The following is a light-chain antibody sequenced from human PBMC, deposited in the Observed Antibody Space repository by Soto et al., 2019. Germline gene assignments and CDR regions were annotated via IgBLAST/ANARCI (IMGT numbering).Light chain of an antibody. CDR1: QAISNY. CDR2: DAS. J-gene: IGKJ4*01. V-gene: IGKV1-33*01. Sequence: DVQMTQSPSSLSASVGDRVTITCQASQAISNYLNWHQQKPGKAPKLLIYDASNLETGVPSRFSGSGSGTEFTFTISILQPEDIATYYCQQYDKLPSLFGGGTKVEIK. CDR3: QQYDKLPSL.